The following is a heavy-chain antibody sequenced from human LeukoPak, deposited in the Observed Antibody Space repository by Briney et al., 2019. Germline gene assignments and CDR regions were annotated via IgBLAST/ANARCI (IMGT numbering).Heavy chain of an antibody. J-gene: IGHJ4*02. V-gene: IGHV3-23*01. CDR2: ISGSGGRT. CDR1: GFTFSSDA. D-gene: IGHD3-10*01. CDR3: AKVRRLLWFGEPGPDY. Sequence: GGSLRLSCAASGFTFSSDAMSWVRQAPGKGLEWVSAISGSGGRTYYADSVKGRFTISRDNSKNTLYLQMNSLRAEDTAVYYCAKVRRLLWFGEPGPDYWGQGTLVTVSS.